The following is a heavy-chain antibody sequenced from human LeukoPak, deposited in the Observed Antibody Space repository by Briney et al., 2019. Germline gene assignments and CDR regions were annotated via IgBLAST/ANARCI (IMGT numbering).Heavy chain of an antibody. CDR3: AREGYCGGGSCHPDDAFDI. CDR1: GYTFTSYG. V-gene: IGHV1-18*01. CDR2: ISAYNGQT. J-gene: IGHJ3*02. Sequence: ASVKVSCKASGYTFTSYGISWVRQAPGQGLEWKGWISAYNGQTNFAQNFQGRVTMTTDTSTSTAYMELRSLRSDDTAVYYCAREGYCGGGSCHPDDAFDIWGQGTMVTVSS. D-gene: IGHD2-15*01.